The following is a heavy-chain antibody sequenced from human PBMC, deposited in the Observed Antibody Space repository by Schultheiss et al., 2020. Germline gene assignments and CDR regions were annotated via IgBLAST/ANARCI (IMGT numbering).Heavy chain of an antibody. Sequence: GESLKISCAASGFTFSNAWMNWVRQAPGKGLEWVSAISGSGGSTYYADSVKGRFTISRDNSKNTLYLQMNSLRAEDTAVYYCAKPSTITMVRGVLNPFDYWGQGTLVTVSS. J-gene: IGHJ4*02. CDR1: GFTFSNAW. CDR3: AKPSTITMVRGVLNPFDY. D-gene: IGHD3-10*01. V-gene: IGHV3-23*01. CDR2: ISGSGGST.